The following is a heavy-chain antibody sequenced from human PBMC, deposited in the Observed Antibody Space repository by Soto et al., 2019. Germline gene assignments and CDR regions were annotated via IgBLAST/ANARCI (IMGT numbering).Heavy chain of an antibody. CDR2: TYYRSKWYY. J-gene: IGHJ4*02. D-gene: IGHD3-9*01. CDR3: TRDPGGLGH. Sequence: SQTLSLTCAISGDRDSSNSAAWTWIRQSPGRGLEWLGRTYYRSKWYYEYALSVKSRITITPDTSRNQFSLQLSSVTPEDTAVYYCTRDPGGLGHWGQGTLVTVSS. V-gene: IGHV6-1*01. CDR1: GDRDSSNSAA.